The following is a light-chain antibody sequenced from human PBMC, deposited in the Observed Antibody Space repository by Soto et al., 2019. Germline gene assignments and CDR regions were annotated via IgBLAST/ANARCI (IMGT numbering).Light chain of an antibody. CDR1: PSVSSN. Sequence: DIVMTQSPATLSVSPGERATLSCRASPSVSSNLACYLQKPGQAPRLLIYGASSSATGIPARLSGSGSGTEFTLTISSLQSEDFSVYYCQQYNNLPPWTFGQGTKVEIK. CDR2: GAS. J-gene: IGKJ1*01. CDR3: QQYNNLPPWT. V-gene: IGKV3-15*01.